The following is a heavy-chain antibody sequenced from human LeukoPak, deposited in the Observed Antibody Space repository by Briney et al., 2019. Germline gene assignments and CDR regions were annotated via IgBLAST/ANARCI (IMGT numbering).Heavy chain of an antibody. D-gene: IGHD5-18*01. CDR3: ARDLGYSYGGYLDAFDI. CDR2: INPNSGGT. CDR1: GYTFTGYY. V-gene: IGHV1-2*02. Sequence: ASVKVSCKASGYTFTGYYMHWVRQAPRQGLEWMGWINPNSGGTNYAQKFQGRVTMTRDTSISTAYMELSRLRSDDTAVYYCARDLGYSYGGYLDAFDIWGQGTMVTVSS. J-gene: IGHJ3*02.